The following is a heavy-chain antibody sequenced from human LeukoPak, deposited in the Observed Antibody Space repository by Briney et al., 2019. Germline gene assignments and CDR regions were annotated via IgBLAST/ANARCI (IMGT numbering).Heavy chain of an antibody. CDR1: GFSLSTSGEG. CDR2: IYWDDDK. Sequence: SGPTLVKPTQTLTLTCTFSGFSLSTSGEGVGWIRQPPGKALEWLALIYWDDDKRYSPSLKSRLTITKDTSKNQVVLTMTNMDPVDTATYYCAHSITFGGVIVLETFDYWGQGTLVTVSS. V-gene: IGHV2-5*02. CDR3: AHSITFGGVIVLETFDY. J-gene: IGHJ4*02. D-gene: IGHD3-16*02.